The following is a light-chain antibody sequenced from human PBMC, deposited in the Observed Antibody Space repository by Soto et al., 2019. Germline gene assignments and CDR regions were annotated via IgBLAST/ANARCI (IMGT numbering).Light chain of an antibody. CDR1: SSDVGGYNY. Sequence: QSVLTQPASVSGSPGQSITISCTGTSSDVGGYNYVSWYQQHPGKAPKLMIYEVSNRPSGVSNRFSGSKSGNTASLTISGLQAEDEADYYCGASASNIYVFGTGTKLTVL. CDR3: GASASNIYV. V-gene: IGLV2-14*01. J-gene: IGLJ1*01. CDR2: EVS.